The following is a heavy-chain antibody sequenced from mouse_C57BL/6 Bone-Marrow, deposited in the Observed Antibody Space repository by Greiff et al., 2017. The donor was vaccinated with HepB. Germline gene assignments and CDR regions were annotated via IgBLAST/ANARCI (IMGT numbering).Heavy chain of an antibody. D-gene: IGHD1-1*01. CDR3: ARDAELRYPFAY. J-gene: IGHJ3*01. V-gene: IGHV7-1*01. CDR1: GFTFSDFY. Sequence: DVMLVESGGGLVQSGRSLRLSCATSGFTFSDFYMEWVRQAPGKGLEWIAASRNKANDYTTEYSASVKGRFIVSRDTSQSILYLQMNALRAEDTAIYYCARDAELRYPFAYWGQGTLVTVSA. CDR2: SRNKANDYTT.